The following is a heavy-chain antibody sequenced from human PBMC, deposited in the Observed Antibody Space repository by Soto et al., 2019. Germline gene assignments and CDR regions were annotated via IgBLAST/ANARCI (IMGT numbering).Heavy chain of an antibody. CDR2: ISYDGGNK. CDR3: AKDTYYFDSSGYYVFDS. Sequence: GGSLRLSCAASGFTFSSYGIHWVRQAPGKGLEWVAVISYDGGNKHYADSVQGRFSISRDNSKNTLYLQMNSLRAEDTAVYYCAKDTYYFDSSGYYVFDSWGQGTLVTVSS. D-gene: IGHD3-22*01. J-gene: IGHJ4*02. V-gene: IGHV3-30*18. CDR1: GFTFSSYG.